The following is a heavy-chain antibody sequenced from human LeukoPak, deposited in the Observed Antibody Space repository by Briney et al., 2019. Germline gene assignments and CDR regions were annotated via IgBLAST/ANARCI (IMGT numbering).Heavy chain of an antibody. CDR2: IIPILGIA. CDR1: GGTFSSYA. CDR3: ARVYGGSSYVLDY. V-gene: IGHV1-69*04. Sequence: SVKVSCKASGGTFSSYAISWVRQAPGQGLEWMGRIIPILGIANYAQKFQGRVTITADKSTSTAYMELSSLRSEDTAVYYCARVYGGSSYVLDYWGLGTLVTVSS. D-gene: IGHD1-26*01. J-gene: IGHJ4*02.